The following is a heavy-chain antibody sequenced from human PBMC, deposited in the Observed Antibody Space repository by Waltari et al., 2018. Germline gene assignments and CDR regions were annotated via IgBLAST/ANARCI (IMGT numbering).Heavy chain of an antibody. D-gene: IGHD6-19*01. J-gene: IGHJ4*02. V-gene: IGHV4-59*01. CDR2: IYYSGGT. Sequence: QVQLQESGPGLVKPSETLSLTCTVSGGSISSYYWSWIRQPPGKGLEWIGYIYYSGGTNYNPSLKSRVTISVDTSKNQFSLKLSSVTAADTAVYYCARDSSGWQGFDYWGQGTLVTVSS. CDR3: ARDSSGWQGFDY. CDR1: GGSISSYY.